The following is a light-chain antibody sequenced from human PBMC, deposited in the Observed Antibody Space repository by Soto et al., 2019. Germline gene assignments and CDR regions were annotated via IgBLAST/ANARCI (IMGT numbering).Light chain of an antibody. J-gene: IGLJ1*01. CDR3: SAYTSSSTRVV. CDR2: EVF. CDR1: SSDIGYYNY. Sequence: SALTQPASVSRSRGQTITISCTGTSSDIGYYNYVSWYQQHPGKAPKLMISEVFNRPSGVSNRFSGSKSGNTASLTISGLQAEDEADYYCSAYTSSSTRVVFGTGTNVTVL. V-gene: IGLV2-14*01.